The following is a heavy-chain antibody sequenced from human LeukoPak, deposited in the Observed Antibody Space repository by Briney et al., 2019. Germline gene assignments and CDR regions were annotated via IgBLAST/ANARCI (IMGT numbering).Heavy chain of an antibody. D-gene: IGHD6-6*01. CDR1: GYTFTSYD. CDR2: MNPNSGNT. V-gene: IGHV1-8*03. CDR3: ARTPFSSSSEFDY. Sequence: ASVKVSCKASGYTFTSYDINWVRQATGQGLEWMGWMNPNSGNTGYAQKFQGRVTITRNTSISTAYMELSSLRSEDTAVYYCARTPFSSSSEFDYWGQGTLVTVSS. J-gene: IGHJ4*02.